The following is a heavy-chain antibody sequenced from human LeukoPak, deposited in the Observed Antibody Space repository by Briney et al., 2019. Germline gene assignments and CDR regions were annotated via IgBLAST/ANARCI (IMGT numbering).Heavy chain of an antibody. V-gene: IGHV3-21*01. Sequence: PGGSLRLSCAASGFTFSSYSMDWVRQAPGKGLEWVSSISSSSRYIYYADSVKGRFTISRDNAKNSLYLQMNSLRAEDTAVYYCASGWGVKSGYLYYYYGMDVWGQGTTVTVSS. J-gene: IGHJ6*02. CDR3: ASGWGVKSGYLYYYYGMDV. CDR1: GFTFSSYS. D-gene: IGHD3-22*01. CDR2: ISSSSRYI.